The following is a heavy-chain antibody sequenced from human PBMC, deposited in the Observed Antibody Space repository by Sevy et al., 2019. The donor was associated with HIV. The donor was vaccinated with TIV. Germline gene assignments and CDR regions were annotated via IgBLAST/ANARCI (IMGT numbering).Heavy chain of an antibody. J-gene: IGHJ4*02. CDR2: IYYNSHI. Sequence: SETLSLTCTVSGGSITSLYWNWIRQPPGKGLEWIANIYYNSHINYNPSPKSRVTLSLDTSKNQFSLRLSPVTAADTAMYYCAGENAWGRGYSWGQGTLVTVSS. V-gene: IGHV4-59*08. D-gene: IGHD1-26*01. CDR3: AGENAWGRGYS. CDR1: GGSITSLY.